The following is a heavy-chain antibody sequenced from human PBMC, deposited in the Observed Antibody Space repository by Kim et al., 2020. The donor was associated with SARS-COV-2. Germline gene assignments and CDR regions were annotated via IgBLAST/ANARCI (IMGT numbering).Heavy chain of an antibody. J-gene: IGHJ6*02. Sequence: NHNPSLKSPVTISVDTSKNQFALKLSSVTAADTAVYYCAREAWLSGWRMDVWGQGTKVTVSS. V-gene: IGHV4-59*01. D-gene: IGHD3-22*01. CDR3: AREAWLSGWRMDV.